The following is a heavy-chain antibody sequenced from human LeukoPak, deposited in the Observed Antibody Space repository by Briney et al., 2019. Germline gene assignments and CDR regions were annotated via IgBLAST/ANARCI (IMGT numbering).Heavy chain of an antibody. J-gene: IGHJ4*02. Sequence: SQTLSLTCAVSGGXRRRGDYFWSWIRQPPGRGLEWLGHIHYSGNTYYNPPHKSRVAISLDTSKNQFSLKLSSVTAADTAVYYCARENNDYGGKKAFDYWGQGILVTVSS. CDR1: GGXRRRGDYF. CDR3: ARENNDYGGKKAFDY. CDR2: IHYSGNT. V-gene: IGHV4-30-4*01. D-gene: IGHD4-23*01.